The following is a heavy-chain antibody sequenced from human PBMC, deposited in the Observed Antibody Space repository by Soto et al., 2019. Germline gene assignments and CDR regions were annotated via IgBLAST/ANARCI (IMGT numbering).Heavy chain of an antibody. D-gene: IGHD3-22*01. V-gene: IGHV4-59*11. CDR1: GVSLTSHY. Sequence: SETLSLTCRVSGVSLTSHYWTWIRQSPGKGLEWIGYIYYSGSTNYSPSLKSRPTMSIDTPSNQFSLNLSSVTAADTAIYYCARLRDRSGTASIYNGMDVWGPGTMVTVSS. CDR3: ARLRDRSGTASIYNGMDV. CDR2: IYYSGST. J-gene: IGHJ6*02.